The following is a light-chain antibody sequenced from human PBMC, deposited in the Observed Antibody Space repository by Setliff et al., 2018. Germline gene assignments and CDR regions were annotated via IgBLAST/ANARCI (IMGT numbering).Light chain of an antibody. CDR2: DVS. CDR1: RYDVGGYNF. J-gene: IGLJ1*01. CDR3: SSYAGSNNFPYV. Sequence: QSALTQPASVSGAPGQSITISCTGTRYDVGGYNFVSWYQHHPGKAPKLMIYDVSVRPSGVSNRFSGSKSGNTASLTVSGLQAEDEADYYCSSYAGSNNFPYVFGTGTKVTVL. V-gene: IGLV2-14*01.